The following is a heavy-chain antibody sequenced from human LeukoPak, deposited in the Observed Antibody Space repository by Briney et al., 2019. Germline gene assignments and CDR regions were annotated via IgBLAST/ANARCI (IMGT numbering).Heavy chain of an antibody. CDR3: ARDRSGDIVVVPAAMGLDP. D-gene: IGHD2-2*01. CDR1: GFTFSSYS. J-gene: IGHJ5*02. CDR2: ISSSSSTI. V-gene: IGHV3-48*04. Sequence: PGGSLRLSCAASGFTFSSYSMNWVRQAPGKGLEWVSYISSSSSTIYYADSVKGRFTISRDNAKNSLYLQMNSLRAEDTAVYYCARDRSGDIVVVPAAMGLDPWGQGTLVTVSS.